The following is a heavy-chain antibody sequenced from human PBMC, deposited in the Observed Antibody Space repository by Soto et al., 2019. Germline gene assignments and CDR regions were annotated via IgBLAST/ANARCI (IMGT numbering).Heavy chain of an antibody. CDR3: ARAIHSSSWYYRYYYYGMDV. CDR1: GFTFSSYG. J-gene: IGHJ6*02. V-gene: IGHV3-33*01. D-gene: IGHD6-13*01. Sequence: QVQLVESGGGVVQPGRSLRLSCAASGFTFSSYGMHWVRQAPGKGLEWVAVIWYDGSNKYYADSVKGRFTMSRDNSKNTLYLQMNSLRAEDTAVYYCARAIHSSSWYYRYYYYGMDVWGQGTTVTVSS. CDR2: IWYDGSNK.